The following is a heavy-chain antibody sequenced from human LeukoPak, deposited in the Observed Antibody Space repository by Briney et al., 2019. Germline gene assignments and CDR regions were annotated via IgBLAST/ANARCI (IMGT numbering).Heavy chain of an antibody. V-gene: IGHV3-48*03. CDR1: GFTFSSYE. D-gene: IGHD5-18*01. CDR3: ARDSGRGGYSYGPRDY. J-gene: IGHJ4*02. CDR2: ISSSGSTI. Sequence: PGGSLRLSCAASGFTFSSYEMNWVRQAPGKGLEWVSYISSSGSTIYYADSVKGRFTISRDNAKNSLYLQTNSLRAEDTAVYYCARDSGRGGYSYGPRDYWGQGTLVTVSS.